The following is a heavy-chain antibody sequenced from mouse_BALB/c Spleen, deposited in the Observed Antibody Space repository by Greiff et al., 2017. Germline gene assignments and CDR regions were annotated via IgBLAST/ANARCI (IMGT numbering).Heavy chain of an antibody. J-gene: IGHJ3*01. V-gene: IGHV1S34*01. CDR3: ARDYGYDVGGFAY. CDR2: ISCYNGAT. CDR1: GYSFTGYY. Sequence: LVKTGASVKISCKASGYSFTGYYMHWVKQSHGKSLEWIGYISCYNGATSYNQKFKGKATFTVDTSSSTAYMQFNSLTSEDSAVYYCARDYGYDVGGFAYWGQGTLVTVSA. D-gene: IGHD2-2*01.